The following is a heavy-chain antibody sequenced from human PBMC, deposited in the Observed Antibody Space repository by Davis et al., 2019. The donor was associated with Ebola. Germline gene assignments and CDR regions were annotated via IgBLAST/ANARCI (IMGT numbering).Heavy chain of an antibody. V-gene: IGHV3-30*04. CDR1: GFTFRNYA. Sequence: GESLKISCAASGFTFRNYAMHWVRQAPGKGLEWVAVISYDGSNKYYADSVKGRFTISRDNSKNTLYLQMNSLRAEDTAVYYCARNVGYWGQGTLVTVSS. CDR3: ARNVGY. CDR2: ISYDGSNK. J-gene: IGHJ4*02.